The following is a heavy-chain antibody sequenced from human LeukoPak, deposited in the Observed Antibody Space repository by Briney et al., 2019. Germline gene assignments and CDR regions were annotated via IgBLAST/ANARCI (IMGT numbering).Heavy chain of an antibody. V-gene: IGHV3-23*01. J-gene: IGHJ4*02. CDR2: ISGSGDGT. CDR3: ATYCSGNNCYPGRKDY. D-gene: IGHD2-15*01. CDR1: EFTFSNYA. Sequence: PGGSLRLSCAASEFTFSNYAVTWVRQAPGKGLEWVSAISGSGDGTYYADSVRGRFTISRDNSKNTLYLQMNSLRAADTAVYYCATYCSGNNCYPGRKDYWGQGTLVTVSS.